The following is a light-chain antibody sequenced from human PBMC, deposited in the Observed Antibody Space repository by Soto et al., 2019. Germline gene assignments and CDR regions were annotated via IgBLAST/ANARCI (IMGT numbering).Light chain of an antibody. Sequence: EIVLTQSPATLSVSPGERPTLSCRASQSISSLLAWYQQKPGQAPRLLIYGASTRATGIPARFSGSGSGTDFTLTISSLQSEDFAVYYCQQYNNWPPTFGQGTKVDIK. V-gene: IGKV3-15*01. J-gene: IGKJ1*01. CDR2: GAS. CDR3: QQYNNWPPT. CDR1: QSISSL.